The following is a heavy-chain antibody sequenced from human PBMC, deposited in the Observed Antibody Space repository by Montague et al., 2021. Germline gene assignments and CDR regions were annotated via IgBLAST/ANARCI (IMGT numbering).Heavy chain of an antibody. D-gene: IGHD3-3*01. V-gene: IGHV3-9*01. CDR2: INGNSINI. J-gene: IGHJ4*02. CDR1: GFIFNNYV. CDR3: VKDTRDYYPDF. Sequence: SLRLSCAASGFIFNNYVMNWVRQAPGKGLEWVSGINGNSINIDYADSVKGRFTISRDNAKNSLYLQMSSLRAEDTAFYYCVKDTRDYYPDFWGQGILVTVSS.